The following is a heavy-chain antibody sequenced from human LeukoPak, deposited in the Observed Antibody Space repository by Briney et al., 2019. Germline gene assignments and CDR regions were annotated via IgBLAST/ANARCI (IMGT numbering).Heavy chain of an antibody. Sequence: PGGSLRLSCTASGFTFSSYDMHWVRQGTGKGLEWVSAIGTAGDTYYGGSVKGRFTISRENAKNSLYLQMNSLRAEDTAVYYCARERTPKHYYGSGSYDRYFDYWGQGTLVTISS. J-gene: IGHJ4*02. CDR1: GFTFSSYD. CDR2: IGTAGDT. D-gene: IGHD3-10*01. CDR3: ARERTPKHYYGSGSYDRYFDY. V-gene: IGHV3-13*01.